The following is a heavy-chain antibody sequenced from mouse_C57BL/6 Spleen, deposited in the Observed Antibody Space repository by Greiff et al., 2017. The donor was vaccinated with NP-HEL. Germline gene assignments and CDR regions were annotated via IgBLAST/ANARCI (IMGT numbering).Heavy chain of an antibody. V-gene: IGHV2-2*01. J-gene: IGHJ4*01. CDR1: GFSLTSYG. Sequence: VKLMESGPGLVQPSQSLSITCTVSGFSLTSYGVHWVRQSPGKGLEWLGVIWSGGSTDYNAAFISRLSISKDNSKSQVFFKMNSLQADDTAIYYCLHYGNGAMDYCGQGTSVTVSS. CDR2: IWSGGST. CDR3: LHYGNGAMDY. D-gene: IGHD2-1*01.